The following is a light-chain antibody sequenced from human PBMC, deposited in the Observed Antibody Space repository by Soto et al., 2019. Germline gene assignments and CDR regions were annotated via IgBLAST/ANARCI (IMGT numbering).Light chain of an antibody. CDR1: SGHSSYA. Sequence: QLVLTQSPSASASLGASVKLTCTLSSGHSSYAIAWHQQQPEKGPRYLMKLNSDGSHSKVDGIPDRFSGSSSGAERYLTISSLQSEDEADYYCQTWGTGIRGVFGGGTQLTVL. V-gene: IGLV4-69*01. CDR2: LNSDGSH. CDR3: QTWGTGIRGV. J-gene: IGLJ2*01.